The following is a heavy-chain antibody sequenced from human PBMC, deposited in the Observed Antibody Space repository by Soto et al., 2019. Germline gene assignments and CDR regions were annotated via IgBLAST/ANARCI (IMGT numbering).Heavy chain of an antibody. D-gene: IGHD6-19*01. J-gene: IGHJ5*02. CDR1: GGTFTSYG. CDR3: ARVVVGQWLVNWFDP. Sequence: ASVKVSCKASGGTFTSYGISWVRQAPGQGLEWMGWISAYNGNTNYAQKLQGRVTMTTDTSTSTAYMELRSLRSDDTAVYYCARVVVGQWLVNWFDPWGQGTLVTVSS. CDR2: ISAYNGNT. V-gene: IGHV1-18*01.